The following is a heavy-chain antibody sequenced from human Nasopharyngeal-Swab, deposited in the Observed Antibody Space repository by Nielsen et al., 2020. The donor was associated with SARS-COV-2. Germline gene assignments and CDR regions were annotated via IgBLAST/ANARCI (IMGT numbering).Heavy chain of an antibody. CDR2: IYHSGST. CDR3: ARQAIVGATTYFDY. Sequence: SETLSLTCAVPGYSISSGYYWGWIRQPPGKGLEWIGSIYHSGSTYYNPSLKSRVTISVDTSKNQFSLKLSSVTAADTAVYYCARQAIVGATTYFDYWGQGTLVTVSS. J-gene: IGHJ4*02. D-gene: IGHD1-26*01. CDR1: GYSISSGYY. V-gene: IGHV4-38-2*01.